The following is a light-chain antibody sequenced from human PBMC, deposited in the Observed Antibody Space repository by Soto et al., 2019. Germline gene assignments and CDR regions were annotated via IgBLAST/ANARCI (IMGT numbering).Light chain of an antibody. CDR3: HHYGYGADT. CDR1: QSVSNN. V-gene: IGKV3D-15*01. J-gene: IGKJ2*01. Sequence: EIVMTQSPATLSVSPGERATLSRRASQSVSNNLAWYQQKPGQAPRLLIYGASSRATGIPDRFSGSGSGTEFSLTISRLEPEDSAVYFCHHYGYGADTFGQGTKLEI. CDR2: GAS.